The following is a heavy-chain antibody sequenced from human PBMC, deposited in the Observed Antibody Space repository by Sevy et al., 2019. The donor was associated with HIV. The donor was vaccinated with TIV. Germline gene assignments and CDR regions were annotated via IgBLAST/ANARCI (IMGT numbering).Heavy chain of an antibody. CDR2: MCHTGIT. CDR3: ARAGHSYGLFDY. CDR1: GGSISSYC. J-gene: IGHJ4*02. Sequence: SETLSLTCTVSGGSISSYCCNWIRQSPGKGLEWIGYMCHTGITNYNPSLKSRVTISLDTSRNKLSLRLSSVTAADTAVYYCARAGHSYGLFDYWGQGTLVTVSS. D-gene: IGHD5-18*01. V-gene: IGHV4-59*13.